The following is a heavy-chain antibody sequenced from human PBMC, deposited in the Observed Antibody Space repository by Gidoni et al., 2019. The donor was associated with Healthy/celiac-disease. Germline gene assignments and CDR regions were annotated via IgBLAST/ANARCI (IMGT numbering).Heavy chain of an antibody. J-gene: IGHJ4*02. V-gene: IGHV3-7*03. Sequence: EVQLVESGGGLVQPGGSLRLSCAAPGFTFSSYWMSWVRQAPGKGLEWVANIKQDGSEKYYVDSVKGRFTISRDNAKNSLYLQMNSLRAEDTAVYYCARDLGESPLDYWGQGTLVTVSS. CDR1: GFTFSSYW. CDR2: IKQDGSEK. CDR3: ARDLGESPLDY.